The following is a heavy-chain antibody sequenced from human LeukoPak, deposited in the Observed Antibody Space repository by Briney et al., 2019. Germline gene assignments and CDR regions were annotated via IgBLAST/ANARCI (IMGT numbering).Heavy chain of an antibody. J-gene: IGHJ4*02. CDR3: ARVLGKLDHLYYFDY. Sequence: PGGSLRLSCATSGFTFSSRSVNWVRQAPGKGLEWVSYISSTSSTIYSTDSVKGRFTISRDNAKNPVYLQMSSLRVEDTAVYYCARVLGKLDHLYYFDYWGQGTLVTVSS. CDR2: ISSTSSTI. CDR1: GFTFSSRS. V-gene: IGHV3-48*01. D-gene: IGHD6-13*01.